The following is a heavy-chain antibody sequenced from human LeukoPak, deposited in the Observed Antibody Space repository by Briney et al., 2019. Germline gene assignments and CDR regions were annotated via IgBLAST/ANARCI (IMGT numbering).Heavy chain of an antibody. V-gene: IGHV4-59*01. Sequence: PSETLSLTGAASGVSISTYYLSWVRQPPGKGLEWIGYIYYSGNTNYNPSLRSRVTMSVDTSKNQFSLKLSSVTAAETSMYKCSNEPQYYYASSCYYRDAFDIWGQGTMVTVSS. D-gene: IGHD3-22*01. CDR2: IYYSGNT. CDR3: SNEPQYYYASSCYYRDAFDI. J-gene: IGHJ3*02. CDR1: GVSISTYY.